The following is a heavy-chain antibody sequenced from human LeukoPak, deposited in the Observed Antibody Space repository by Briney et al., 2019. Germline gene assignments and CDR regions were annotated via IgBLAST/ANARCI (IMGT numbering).Heavy chain of an antibody. V-gene: IGHV3-11*04. CDR1: GFTFSDYY. Sequence: GGSLRLSCAASGFTFSDYYMSWIRQAPGKGLEWVSYISSSGSTIYYADSVKGRFTISRDNAKNSLYLQMNSLRAEDTAVYYCARAQTREYNDFWSGYYPDYWGQGTLVTASS. CDR2: ISSSGSTI. J-gene: IGHJ4*02. D-gene: IGHD3-3*01. CDR3: ARAQTREYNDFWSGYYPDY.